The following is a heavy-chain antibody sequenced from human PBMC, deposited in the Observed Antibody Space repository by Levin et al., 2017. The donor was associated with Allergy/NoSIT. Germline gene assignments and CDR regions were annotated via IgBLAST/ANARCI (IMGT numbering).Heavy chain of an antibody. V-gene: IGHV1-2*06. J-gene: IGHJ3*02. CDR3: TRGPITGAFDI. CDR1: GYTFTDYY. D-gene: IGHD5-12*01. CDR2: INPDSGGA. Sequence: GESLKISCKVSGYTFTDYYIHWMRQAPGQGLEWVGRINPDSGGANYVQKLQGRVTMTADTSTSTVYMEVTRLRSDDTAVYYCTRGPITGAFDIWGQGTMVTVSP.